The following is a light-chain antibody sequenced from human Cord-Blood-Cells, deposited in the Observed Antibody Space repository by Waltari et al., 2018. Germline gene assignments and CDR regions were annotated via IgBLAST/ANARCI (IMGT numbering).Light chain of an antibody. Sequence: SYELIQPPSVSVSPGQTASITCSGDTLGDKYACWYQQKPGQAPLLAIYQDSKRPSGIPERFSGSNSGNTATLTISGTQAMDEADYYCQAWDSSTAVFGGGTKLTVL. J-gene: IGLJ2*01. CDR3: QAWDSSTAV. CDR2: QDS. CDR1: TLGDKY. V-gene: IGLV3-1*01.